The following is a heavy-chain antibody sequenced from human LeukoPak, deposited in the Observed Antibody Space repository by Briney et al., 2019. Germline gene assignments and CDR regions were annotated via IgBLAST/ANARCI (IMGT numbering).Heavy chain of an antibody. Sequence: GGSLRLSCVTSGFSFSNYSMNWVRQAPGKGLEWVSFISSSSSFIYDADSVKGRFTISRDNAKNSLYLQMNSLRVEDTAVYYCARGIPDYDILTVYALDVWGQGTTVTVSS. CDR2: ISSSSSFI. CDR1: GFSFSNYS. J-gene: IGHJ6*02. V-gene: IGHV3-21*01. D-gene: IGHD3-9*01. CDR3: ARGIPDYDILTVYALDV.